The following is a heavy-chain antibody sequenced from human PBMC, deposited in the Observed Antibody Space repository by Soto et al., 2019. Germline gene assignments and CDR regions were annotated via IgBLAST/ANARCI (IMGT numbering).Heavy chain of an antibody. CDR1: GFTFSSYG. D-gene: IGHD2-15*01. Sequence: GGSLRLSCAASGFTFSSYGMHWVRQAPGKGLEWVAVIWYDGSNKYYADSVKGRFTISRDNSKNTLYLQMNSLRAEDTAVYYCARDSAADCSGGSCHLFDYWGQGTLVTVSS. J-gene: IGHJ4*02. CDR3: ARDSAADCSGGSCHLFDY. V-gene: IGHV3-33*01. CDR2: IWYDGSNK.